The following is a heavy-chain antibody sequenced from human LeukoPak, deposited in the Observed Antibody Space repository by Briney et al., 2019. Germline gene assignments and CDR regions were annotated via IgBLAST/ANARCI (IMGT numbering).Heavy chain of an antibody. Sequence: GGALRLSCAASGLTFSSYAVAWVRQVPGKGLEWVSAISGSGGTTYYADYVKGNFTIYRDNCKNTMYLQMNSLRAEETAVYYCAKNFYGDYNFFFDYWGQGTLVTVSS. CDR1: GLTFSSYA. V-gene: IGHV3-23*01. CDR2: ISGSGGTT. CDR3: AKNFYGDYNFFFDY. D-gene: IGHD4-17*01. J-gene: IGHJ4*02.